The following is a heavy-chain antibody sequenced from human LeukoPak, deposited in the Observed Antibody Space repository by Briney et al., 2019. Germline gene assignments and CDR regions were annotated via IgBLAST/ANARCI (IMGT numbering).Heavy chain of an antibody. CDR3: ARVPGGYNPEYFDY. V-gene: IGHV4-61*02. J-gene: IGHJ4*02. CDR1: GGSISSGSYY. D-gene: IGHD5-24*01. CDR2: IYTSGST. Sequence: SETLSLTCTVSGGSISSGSYYWSWIRQPAGKGLEWIGRIYTSGSTNYNPSLKSRVTISVDTSKNQFSLKLSSVTAADTAVYYCARVPGGYNPEYFDYWGQGTLVTVSS.